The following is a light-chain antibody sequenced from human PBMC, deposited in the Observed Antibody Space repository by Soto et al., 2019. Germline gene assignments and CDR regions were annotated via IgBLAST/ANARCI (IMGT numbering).Light chain of an antibody. CDR3: QQYDNLPH. CDR2: DAS. Sequence: DIHMTQSPSSLSASVGDRVTITCQASQDISNYLNWYQQKPGKAPKLLIYDASNLETGVPSRFSGSGSGTDFTFTISSLQPEDIATYYCQQYDNLPHFGPGTKVDIK. CDR1: QDISNY. J-gene: IGKJ3*01. V-gene: IGKV1-33*01.